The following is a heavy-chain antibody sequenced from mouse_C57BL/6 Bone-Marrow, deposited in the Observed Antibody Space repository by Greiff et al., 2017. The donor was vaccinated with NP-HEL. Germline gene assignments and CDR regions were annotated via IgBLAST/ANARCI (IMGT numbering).Heavy chain of an antibody. J-gene: IGHJ2*01. CDR2: ISDGGSYT. V-gene: IGHV5-4*01. Sequence: DVQLVESGGGLVKPGGSLKLSCAASGFTFSSYAMSWVRQTPEKRLEWVATISDGGSYTYYPDNVKGRFTISRDNAKNNLYLQMSHLKSEDTAMYYCARANLYFDYWGQGTTLTVSS. CDR1: GFTFSSYA. CDR3: ARANLYFDY.